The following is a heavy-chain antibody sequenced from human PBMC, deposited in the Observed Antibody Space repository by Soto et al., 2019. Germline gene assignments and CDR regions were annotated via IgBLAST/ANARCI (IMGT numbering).Heavy chain of an antibody. V-gene: IGHV4-34*01. CDR2: INHSGST. Sequence: QVQLQQWGAGLLKPSETLSLTCAVYGGSVSGYYWSWIHQPPGKGLEWIGEINHSGSTNYNPSLKSRVTISVDTSKNQFSLKLSSVTAADTAVYYCARGMAWRKGMDVWGQGTTVTVSS. J-gene: IGHJ6*02. CDR1: GGSVSGYY. D-gene: IGHD5-12*01. CDR3: ARGMAWRKGMDV.